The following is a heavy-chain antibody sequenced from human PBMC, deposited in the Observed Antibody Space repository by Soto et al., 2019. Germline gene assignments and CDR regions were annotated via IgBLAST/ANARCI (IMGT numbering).Heavy chain of an antibody. D-gene: IGHD4-17*01. CDR3: ARGDYGGIYYFDC. V-gene: IGHV4-4*02. CDR1: GVSISSGNW. J-gene: IGHJ4*02. Sequence: QVQLQESGPGLVRPSETLSLTCAVSGVSISSGNWWTWVRQPPGKGLEWIGEIYHSGGTNYNPSLKSRVTIAVDKSKNQFSPKLSSVTAADTAVYYCARGDYGGIYYFDCWGQGTLATVSS. CDR2: IYHSGGT.